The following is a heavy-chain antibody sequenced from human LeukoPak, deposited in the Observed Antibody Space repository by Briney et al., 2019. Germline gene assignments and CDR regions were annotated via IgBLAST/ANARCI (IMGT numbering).Heavy chain of an antibody. CDR3: ARAEYYYDSSGYDLDY. CDR1: GFSLSRYW. D-gene: IGHD3-22*01. J-gene: IGHJ4*02. Sequence: PGGSLRLSCAASGFSLSRYWMSWVRQAPGKGLEWVANIGKDESGNHYVDSVEGRFTISSDNAKNTLYLQMNSLRAEDTAVYYCARAEYYYDSSGYDLDYWGQGTLVTVSS. V-gene: IGHV3-7*01. CDR2: IGKDESGN.